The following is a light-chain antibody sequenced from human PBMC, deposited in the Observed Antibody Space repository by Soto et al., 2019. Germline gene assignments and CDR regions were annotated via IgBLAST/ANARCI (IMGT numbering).Light chain of an antibody. CDR2: EVD. CDR3: SSYAGSRWV. CDR1: TSDVGIYNL. V-gene: IGLV2-23*02. Sequence: QAVVTQPASVSGSPGQSITISCSGTTSDVGIYNLVSWYQQHLGKAPKLVIYEVDKRPSGVSNRFSGSRSGDTASLTISGLQSEDEADYYCSSYAGSRWVFGGGTKVTVL. J-gene: IGLJ3*02.